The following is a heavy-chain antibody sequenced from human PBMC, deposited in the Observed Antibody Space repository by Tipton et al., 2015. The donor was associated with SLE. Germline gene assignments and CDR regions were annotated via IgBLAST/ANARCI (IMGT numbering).Heavy chain of an antibody. Sequence: QSGAEVKKPGASVKVSCKASGYTFTSYAMHWVRQDPGQGLEWMGWINAGNGNTKYSQKFQGRVTITRDTSASTAYMELSSLRSEDTAVYYCARGRNDSSGYYHYYYYYMDVWGKGTTVTVSS. J-gene: IGHJ6*03. CDR3: ARGRNDSSGYYHYYYYYMDV. CDR1: GYTFTSYA. V-gene: IGHV1-3*01. D-gene: IGHD3-22*01. CDR2: INAGNGNT.